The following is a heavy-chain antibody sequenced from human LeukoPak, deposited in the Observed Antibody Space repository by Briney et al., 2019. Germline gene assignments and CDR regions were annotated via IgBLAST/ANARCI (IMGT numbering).Heavy chain of an antibody. D-gene: IGHD1-26*01. CDR2: IIPIFGTA. CDR1: GGTFSSYA. Sequence: SVKVSCKASGGTFSSYAISWVRQAPGQGLEWMGGIIPIFGTANYAQKFQGRVTITADKSTSTAYMELSSLRSEDTAVYYCARATVGATPSYYFDYWGRGTLVTVSS. CDR3: ARATVGATPSYYFDY. J-gene: IGHJ4*02. V-gene: IGHV1-69*06.